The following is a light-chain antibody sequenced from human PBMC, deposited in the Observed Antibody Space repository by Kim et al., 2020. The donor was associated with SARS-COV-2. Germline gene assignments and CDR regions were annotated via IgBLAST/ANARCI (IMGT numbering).Light chain of an antibody. J-gene: IGLJ3*02. V-gene: IGLV8-61*01. CDR3: VLYMGSGIWV. Sequence: GGTVTLTCGLSSGSVSTSYYPSWYQQTPGQAPRTLIYNTNTRCSGVPDRFSGSILGNKAALTITGAQADDESDYYCVLYMGSGIWVFGGGTKLTV. CDR2: NTN. CDR1: SGSVSTSYY.